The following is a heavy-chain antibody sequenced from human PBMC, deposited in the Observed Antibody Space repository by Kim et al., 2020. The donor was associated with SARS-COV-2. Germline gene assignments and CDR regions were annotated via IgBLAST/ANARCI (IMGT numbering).Heavy chain of an antibody. V-gene: IGHV1-69*04. J-gene: IGHJ2*01. CDR1: GGTFSSYA. CDR2: IIPILGIA. CDR3: ARSSLPAAMLVREMDWYFDL. Sequence: SVKVSCKASGGTFSSYAISWVRQAPGQGLEWMGRIIPILGIANYAQKFQGRVTITADKSTSTAYMELSSLRSEDTAVYYCARSSLPAAMLVREMDWYFDLWGRGTLVTVSS. D-gene: IGHD2-2*01.